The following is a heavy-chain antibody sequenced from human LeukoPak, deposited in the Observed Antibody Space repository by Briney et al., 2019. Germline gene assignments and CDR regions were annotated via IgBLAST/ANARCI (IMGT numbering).Heavy chain of an antibody. CDR1: GGSISSGGYY. V-gene: IGHV4-30-2*01. CDR3: ARDWDQWLSWSFDY. J-gene: IGHJ4*02. Sequence: SETLSLTCTVSGGSISSGGYYWSWIRQPPGKGLEWIGYIYHSGSTYYNPSLKSRVTISVDRSKNQFSLKLSSVTAADTAVYYCARDWDQWLSWSFDYWGQGTLVTVSS. D-gene: IGHD6-19*01. CDR2: IYHSGST.